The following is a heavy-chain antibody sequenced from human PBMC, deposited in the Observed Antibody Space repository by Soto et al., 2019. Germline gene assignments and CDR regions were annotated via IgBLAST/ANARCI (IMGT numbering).Heavy chain of an antibody. Sequence: PGGSLRLSCAASGFTFSSYAMHWVRQAPGKGLEWVAVISYDGSNKYYADSVKGRFTISRDNSKNTLYLQMNSLRAEDTAVYYCARDGVIYDILTGLDYWGQGTLVTVSS. D-gene: IGHD3-9*01. CDR2: ISYDGSNK. V-gene: IGHV3-30-3*01. CDR1: GFTFSSYA. CDR3: ARDGVIYDILTGLDY. J-gene: IGHJ4*02.